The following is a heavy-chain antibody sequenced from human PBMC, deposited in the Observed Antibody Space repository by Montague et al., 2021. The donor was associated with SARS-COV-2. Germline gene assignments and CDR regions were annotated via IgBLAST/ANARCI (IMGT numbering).Heavy chain of an antibody. CDR1: GFTFSSYD. J-gene: IGHJ6*02. D-gene: IGHD4-23*01. CDR3: ARGDQLRGYYYGMDV. CDR2: IGTSGDT. Sequence: SLRLSCAASGFTFSSYDMHWVRQATGKGLEWVSAIGTSGDTYYVGSVKGRFTISSENAKNSLYLQMNSLRVGDTAVYYGARGDQLRGYYYGMDVWGQGTTVTVSS. V-gene: IGHV3-13*01.